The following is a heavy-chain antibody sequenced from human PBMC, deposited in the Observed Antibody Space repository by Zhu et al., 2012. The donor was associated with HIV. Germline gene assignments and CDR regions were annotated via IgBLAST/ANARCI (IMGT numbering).Heavy chain of an antibody. V-gene: IGHV4-38-2*01. CDR1: GYSISSGYY. CDR3: ASSLKDYYDSSGYIFDY. D-gene: IGHD3-22*01. J-gene: IGHJ4*02. CDR2: IYHSGST. Sequence: QVQLQESGPGLVKPSETLSLTCAVSGYSISSGYYWGWIRQPPGKGLEWIGSIYHSGSTYYNPSLKSRVTISVDTSKNQFSLKLSSVTAADTAVYYCASSLKDYYDSSGYIFDYVGPGNPWYTVSS.